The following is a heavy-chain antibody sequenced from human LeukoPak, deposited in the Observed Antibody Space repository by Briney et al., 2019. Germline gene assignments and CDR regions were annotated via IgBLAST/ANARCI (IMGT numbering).Heavy chain of an antibody. D-gene: IGHD5-12*01. V-gene: IGHV3-30*03. CDR1: GFSFDDYG. CDR3: ARDSSSWIYSGYEGGPDY. Sequence: GGSLRLSCAASGFSFDDYGMSWARQTPGKGLEWVAVISYDGSNKYYADSVKGRFTISRDNSKNTLYLQVNSLRAEDTAVYYCARDSSSWIYSGYEGGPDYWGRGTLVTVSS. J-gene: IGHJ4*02. CDR2: ISYDGSNK.